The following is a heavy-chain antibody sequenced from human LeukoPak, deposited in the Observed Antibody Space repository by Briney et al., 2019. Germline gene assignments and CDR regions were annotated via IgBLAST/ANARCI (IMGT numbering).Heavy chain of an antibody. Sequence: KPGGSLRLSCTPSGFTFSNHAMSWIRQPPGKGLEWIGEINHSGSTNYNPSLKSRVTISVDTSKNQFSLKLSSVTAADTAVYYCARGKVEEIAVAGTSIENNQNWFDPWGQGTLVTVSS. V-gene: IGHV4-34*01. CDR2: INHSGST. D-gene: IGHD6-19*01. CDR1: GFTFSNHA. J-gene: IGHJ5*02. CDR3: ARGKVEEIAVAGTSIENNQNWFDP.